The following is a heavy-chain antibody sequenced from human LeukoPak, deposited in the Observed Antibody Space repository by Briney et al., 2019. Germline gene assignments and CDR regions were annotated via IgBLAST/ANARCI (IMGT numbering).Heavy chain of an antibody. V-gene: IGHV3-30*18. CDR3: AKDVDYGDYVFDY. D-gene: IGHD4-17*01. J-gene: IGHJ4*02. CDR2: ISYDGSNK. CDR1: GFTFSSYG. Sequence: GGSLRLSCAASGFTFSSYGMHWVRQAPGKGLEGGAVISYDGSNKYYADSVKGRFTISRDNSKNTLYLQMNSLRAEDTAVYYCAKDVDYGDYVFDYWGQGTLVTVSS.